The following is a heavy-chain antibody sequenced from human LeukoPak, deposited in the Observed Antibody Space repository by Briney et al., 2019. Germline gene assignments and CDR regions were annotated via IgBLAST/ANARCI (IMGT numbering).Heavy chain of an antibody. J-gene: IGHJ4*02. CDR3: ARGRYYYDSSGYYYFDY. Sequence: PGGSLRLSCAASGFTVSSNYMSWVRQAPGKGLEWVSVIYSGGSTYYADSVKGRFTIPRDNSKNTLYLQMNSLRAEDTAVYYCARGRYYYDSSGYYYFDYWGQGTLVTVSS. CDR1: GFTVSSNY. V-gene: IGHV3-53*01. CDR2: IYSGGST. D-gene: IGHD3-22*01.